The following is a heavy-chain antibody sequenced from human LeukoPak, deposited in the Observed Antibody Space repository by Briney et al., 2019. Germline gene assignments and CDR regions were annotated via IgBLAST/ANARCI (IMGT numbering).Heavy chain of an antibody. CDR3: GQHDSSSEY. Sequence: GGSLRLSCAASGFIFSTYGMHWVRQAPGKGLEWVAFIRSDGSDKSYAGSVKGRFTISRDNSKNTLYLQMNTLRAEDTAFYYCGQHDSSSEYWGQGTLVTVSS. CDR2: IRSDGSDK. V-gene: IGHV3-30*02. CDR1: GFIFSTYG. J-gene: IGHJ4*02. D-gene: IGHD3-22*01.